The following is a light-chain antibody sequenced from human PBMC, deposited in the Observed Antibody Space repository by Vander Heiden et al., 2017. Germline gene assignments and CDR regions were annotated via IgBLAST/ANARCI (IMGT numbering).Light chain of an antibody. V-gene: IGLV1-40*01. CDR2: GDN. CDR1: SSNIGTNYD. Sequence: QSVLTQPPSVSGAPGHRVTIPCTGSSSNIGTNYDVHWYQQLPGTAPKLLIYGDNNRPSGVPDRFSVSKSGTSASLTITGLQAEDEADYYCQCYDTSLSAWVFGGGTKLTVL. J-gene: IGLJ3*02. CDR3: QCYDTSLSAWV.